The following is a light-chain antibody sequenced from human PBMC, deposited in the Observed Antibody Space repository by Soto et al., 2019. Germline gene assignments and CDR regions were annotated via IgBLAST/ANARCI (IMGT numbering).Light chain of an antibody. J-gene: IGKJ1*01. V-gene: IGKV3-15*01. CDR1: ESVSSK. CDR2: DAS. Sequence: EIVMTHSPATLSVSPCERATLSCSASESVSSKLVWYQQKPGQAPRLLIHDASTRATGIPARFSGSGSGTEFILTISSVESEDFAIYYCQHYNNWPAWTFGQGTKVDIK. CDR3: QHYNNWPAWT.